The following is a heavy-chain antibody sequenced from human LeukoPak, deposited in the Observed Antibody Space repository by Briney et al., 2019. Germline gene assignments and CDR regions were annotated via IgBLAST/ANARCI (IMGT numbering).Heavy chain of an antibody. Sequence: SETLSLTCVASDYSISSGYFWGWIRRPPGKGLEWIGSISHSGTTHYNPSFKSRVTISLDTSKNQFSLKLKSVTAADTAFYYCEREGDILGATIDSWGQGTLVTVSS. D-gene: IGHD1-26*01. V-gene: IGHV4-38-2*02. J-gene: IGHJ4*02. CDR2: ISHSGTT. CDR1: DYSISSGYF. CDR3: EREGDILGATIDS.